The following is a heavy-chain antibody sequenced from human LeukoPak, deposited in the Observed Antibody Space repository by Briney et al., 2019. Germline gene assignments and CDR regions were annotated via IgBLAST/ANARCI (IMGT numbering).Heavy chain of an antibody. CDR1: GYTFTGYY. V-gene: IGHV1-2*02. CDR3: ARFYGSGSYYKVFDY. CDR2: INPNSGGT. J-gene: IGHJ4*02. D-gene: IGHD3-10*01. Sequence: RASVKVSCKASGYTFTGYYMHWVRQAPGQGLEWMGWINPNSGGTNYAQKFQGRVTMTRDTSISTAYMELSRLRSDDTAVYYCARFYGSGSYYKVFDYWGQGTLVTVSS.